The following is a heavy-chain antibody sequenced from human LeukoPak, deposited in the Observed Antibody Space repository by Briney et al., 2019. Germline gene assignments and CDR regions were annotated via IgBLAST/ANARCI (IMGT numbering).Heavy chain of an antibody. CDR3: ARRGSYYYDSSFDY. D-gene: IGHD3-22*01. V-gene: IGHV4-34*01. CDR1: GGSFSGYY. J-gene: IGHJ4*02. Sequence: SETLSLTCAVYGGSFSGYYWSWIRQPPGKGLEWIGEINHSGSTNYNPSLKSRVTISVDTSKNQFSLKLSSVTAADTAVYYCARRGSYYYDSSFDYWGQGTLVTVSS. CDR2: INHSGST.